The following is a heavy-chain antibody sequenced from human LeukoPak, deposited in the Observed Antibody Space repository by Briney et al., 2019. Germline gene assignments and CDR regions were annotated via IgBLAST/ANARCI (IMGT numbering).Heavy chain of an antibody. CDR1: GFTFSSYW. J-gene: IGHJ3*02. CDR2: IKDDGSAK. Sequence: PGGSPRLSCAASGFTFSSYWMSWVRQAPGKGLEWVANIKDDGSAKYYVDSVKGRFTISRDNAKNSLYLQMNSLRAEDTAVYYCARYILYHGAFDIWGQGTMVTVSS. CDR3: ARYILYHGAFDI. D-gene: IGHD2-8*01. V-gene: IGHV3-7*01.